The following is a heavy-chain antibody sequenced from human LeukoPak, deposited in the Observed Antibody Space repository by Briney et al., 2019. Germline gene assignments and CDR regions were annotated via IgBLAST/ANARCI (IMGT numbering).Heavy chain of an antibody. J-gene: IGHJ4*02. CDR1: GFTFGDYA. CDR2: IRSKAYGGTT. D-gene: IGHD3/OR15-3a*01. CDR3: ANLGRGPLDDY. Sequence: GGSLRLSCTASGFTFGDYAMSWFRQAPGKGLEWVGFIRSKAYGGTTEYAASVKGRFTISRDDSKSIAYLQMNSLRAEDTAVYYCANLGRGPLDDYWGQGTLVTVSS. V-gene: IGHV3-49*03.